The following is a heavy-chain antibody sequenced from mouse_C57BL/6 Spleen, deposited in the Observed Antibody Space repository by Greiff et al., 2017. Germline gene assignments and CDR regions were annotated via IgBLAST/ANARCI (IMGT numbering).Heavy chain of an antibody. CDR2: IDPANGNT. CDR1: GFNIKNTY. Sequence: VQLQQSVAELVRPGASVKLSCTASGFNIKNTYMHWVKQRPEQGLEWIGRIDPANGNTKYAPKFQGKATITTDTSSNTAYLQHSSLKSEDTDIYYGARRPYYYGSSYLYAMDYWGQGTSVTVSS. D-gene: IGHD1-1*01. V-gene: IGHV14-3*01. J-gene: IGHJ4*01. CDR3: ARRPYYYGSSYLYAMDY.